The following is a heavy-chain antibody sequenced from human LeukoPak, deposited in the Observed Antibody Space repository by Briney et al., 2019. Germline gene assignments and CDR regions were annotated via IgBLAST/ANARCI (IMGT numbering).Heavy chain of an antibody. D-gene: IGHD3-22*01. CDR1: GFTFSNYE. V-gene: IGHV3-48*03. CDR2: ISSSGTTV. Sequence: GGSLRLSCAASGFTFSNYEMNWVRQAPGKGLEGISYISSSGTTVFYADSVRGRFTISRDNAKNSVYLQMNSLRGDDTAVYYCARDDLIEAPFDFWGQGTLVTVSS. CDR3: ARDDLIEAPFDF. J-gene: IGHJ4*02.